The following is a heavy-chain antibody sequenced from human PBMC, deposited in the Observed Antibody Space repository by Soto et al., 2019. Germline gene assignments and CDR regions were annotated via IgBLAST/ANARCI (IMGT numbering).Heavy chain of an antibody. CDR3: ARASLELYGYYYYGMDV. V-gene: IGHV4-59*08. D-gene: IGHD3-3*02. CDR1: GGSISSYY. J-gene: IGHJ6*02. Sequence: SETLSLTCTVSGGSISSYYWSWIRQPPGKGLEWIGYIYYSGSTYYNPSLKSRVTISVDTSKNQFSLKLSSVTAADTAVYYCARASLELYGYYYYGMDVWGQGTTVTVSS. CDR2: IYYSGST.